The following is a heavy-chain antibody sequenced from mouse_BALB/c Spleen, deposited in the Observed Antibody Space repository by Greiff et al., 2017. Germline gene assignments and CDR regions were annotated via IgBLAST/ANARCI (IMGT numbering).Heavy chain of an antibody. V-gene: IGHV1S22*01. CDR1: GYTFTSYW. J-gene: IGHJ3*01. CDR2: IYPGSGST. CDR3: TRWGSYGSRTGAY. Sequence: LQPPGSELVRPGASVKLSCTASGYTFTSYWMHWVKQRPGQGLEWIGNIYPGSGSTNYDEKFKSKATLTVDTSSSTAYMQLSSLTSEDSAVYYCTRWGSYGSRTGAYWGQGTLVTVSA. D-gene: IGHD1-1*01.